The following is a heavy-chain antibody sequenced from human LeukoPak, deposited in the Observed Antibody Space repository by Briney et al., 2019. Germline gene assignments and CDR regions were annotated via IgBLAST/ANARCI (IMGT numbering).Heavy chain of an antibody. CDR3: ARDKFDIVVVTAIYYYYYMDV. CDR2: INSDARST. D-gene: IGHD2-21*02. V-gene: IGHV3-74*01. J-gene: IGHJ6*03. CDR1: GFTFSNYW. Sequence: GGSLRLSCAASGFTFSNYWMHWVRQAPGKGLVWVSRINSDARSTNYADSVKGRFTISRDNAKNTLYLQMNSLRAEDTAVYYCARDKFDIVVVTAIYYYYYMDVWGKGTTVTVSS.